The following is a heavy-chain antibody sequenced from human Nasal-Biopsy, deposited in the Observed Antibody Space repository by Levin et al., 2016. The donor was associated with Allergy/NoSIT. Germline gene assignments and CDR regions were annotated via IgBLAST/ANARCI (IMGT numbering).Heavy chain of an antibody. CDR2: IKRDGSDK. V-gene: IGHV3-7*01. J-gene: IGHJ4*02. Sequence: GGSLRLSCAASGFNFSTYWMIWVRQAPGKGLEWVANIKRDGSDKNYVDSVEGRFTISRDNAKNSLYLQMDSLRAEDTAVYYCARDATTFFDYWGQGTLVTVSS. CDR3: ARDATTFFDY. CDR1: GFNFSTYW. D-gene: IGHD3-16*01.